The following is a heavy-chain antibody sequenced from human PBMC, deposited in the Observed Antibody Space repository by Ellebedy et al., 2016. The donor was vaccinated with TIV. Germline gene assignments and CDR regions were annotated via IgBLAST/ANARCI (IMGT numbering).Heavy chain of an antibody. CDR2: INTDGSEK. Sequence: PGGSLRLSCAGSGFTFSFYWMSWVRQAPGKGPEWVANINTDGSEKFYVDSVKGRFTISRDNAKNSLYLQMNSLRAEDTAVYYCASPPWVVALWGQGTLVTVSS. J-gene: IGHJ4*02. D-gene: IGHD1-26*01. CDR1: GFTFSFYW. CDR3: ASPPWVVAL. V-gene: IGHV3-7*03.